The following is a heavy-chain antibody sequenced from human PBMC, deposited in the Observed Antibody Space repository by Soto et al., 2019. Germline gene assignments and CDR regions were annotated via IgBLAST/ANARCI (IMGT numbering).Heavy chain of an antibody. CDR2: IYYSGST. Sequence: SETLSLTCTVSGGSISSYYWSWIRQPPGKGLEWIGYIYYSGSTNYNPSLKSRVTISVDTSKNQFSLKLSSVTAADTAVYYCAREGCSSTSCYTPYYYYGMDVWGQGTTVTVS. V-gene: IGHV4-59*01. CDR3: AREGCSSTSCYTPYYYYGMDV. J-gene: IGHJ6*02. CDR1: GGSISSYY. D-gene: IGHD2-2*01.